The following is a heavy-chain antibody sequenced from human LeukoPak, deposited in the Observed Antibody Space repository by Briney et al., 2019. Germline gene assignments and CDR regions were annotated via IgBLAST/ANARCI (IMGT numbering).Heavy chain of an antibody. CDR2: IWYDGSNK. Sequence: GSLRLSCAASGFTFSSYVMHWVRQAPGKGLEWVAVIWYDGSNKYYADSVKGRFTISRDNSKNTLYLQMNSLRAEDTAVYYCARDSGSYYASELLHLDYWGQGTLVTVSS. V-gene: IGHV3-33*01. CDR1: GFTFSSYV. D-gene: IGHD1-26*01. J-gene: IGHJ4*02. CDR3: ARDSGSYYASELLHLDY.